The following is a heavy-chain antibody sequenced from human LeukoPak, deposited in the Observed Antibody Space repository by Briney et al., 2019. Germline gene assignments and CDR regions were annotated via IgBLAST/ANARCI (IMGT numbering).Heavy chain of an antibody. CDR2: ISGSGGST. CDR1: GFTFSSYA. D-gene: IGHD3-10*01. V-gene: IGHV3-23*01. J-gene: IGHJ4*02. CDR3: AEVTMVRGYYFDY. Sequence: GGSLRLSCAASGFTFSSYAMSWVRQAPGKGLEWVSAISGSGGSTYYADSVKGRFTISRDNSKNTLHLQMNSLRAEDTAVYYCAEVTMVRGYYFDYWGQGTLVTVSS.